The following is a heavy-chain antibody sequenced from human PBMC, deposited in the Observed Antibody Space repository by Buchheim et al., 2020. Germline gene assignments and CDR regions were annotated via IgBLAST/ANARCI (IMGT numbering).Heavy chain of an antibody. CDR1: GFTFSSYW. CDR3: ARGGPVQLEHSIYYYMDV. D-gene: IGHD1-1*01. Sequence: EVQLVESGGGLVQPGGSLRLSCAASGFTFSSYWMHWVRQAPGKGLVWVSRINSDGSSTSYADSVKGRFTISRDNAKNTLYLQMNGLRAEDTAVYYCARGGPVQLEHSIYYYMDVWGKGTT. J-gene: IGHJ6*03. V-gene: IGHV3-74*01. CDR2: INSDGSST.